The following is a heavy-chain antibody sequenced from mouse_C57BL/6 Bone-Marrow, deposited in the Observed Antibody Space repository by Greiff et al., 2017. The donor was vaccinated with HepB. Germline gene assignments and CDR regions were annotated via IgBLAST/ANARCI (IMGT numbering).Heavy chain of an antibody. J-gene: IGHJ2*01. Sequence: QVQLQQSGPELVKPGASVKISCKASGYAFSSSWMNWVKQRPGKGLEWIGRIYPGDGDTNYNGKFKGKATLTADKSSSTAYMQLSSLTSEDSAVYFCASTTVVAEKYYWGQGTTLTVSS. CDR3: ASTTVVAEKYY. V-gene: IGHV1-82*01. CDR2: IYPGDGDT. D-gene: IGHD1-1*01. CDR1: GYAFSSSW.